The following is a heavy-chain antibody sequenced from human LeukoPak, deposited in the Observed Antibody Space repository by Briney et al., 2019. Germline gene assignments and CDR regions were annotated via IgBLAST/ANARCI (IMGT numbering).Heavy chain of an antibody. V-gene: IGHV3-48*03. D-gene: IGHD4-17*01. CDR1: GFTFSSYE. CDR2: ISSSGSTI. CDR3: ARGGGLRRTFDY. J-gene: IGHJ4*02. Sequence: SGGSLRLSCAASGFTFSSYEMNWVRQAPGKGLEWVSYISSSGSTIYYADSVKGRSTISRDNAKNSLYLQMNSLRAEDTAVYYCARGGGLRRTFDYWGQGTLVTVSS.